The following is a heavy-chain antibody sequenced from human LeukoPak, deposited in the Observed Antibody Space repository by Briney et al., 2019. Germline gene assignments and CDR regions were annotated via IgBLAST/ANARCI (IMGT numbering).Heavy chain of an antibody. CDR2: IYTSGST. D-gene: IGHD2-15*01. CDR3: ARSGLYCSGGSCRNWFDP. V-gene: IGHV4-61*02. J-gene: IGHJ5*02. Sequence: PSETLSLTCTVSGGSISSGSYYWSWIRQPAGKGPEWIGRIYTSGSTNYNPSLKSRVTISVDTSKNQFSLKLSSVTAADTAVYYCARSGLYCSGGSCRNWFDPWGQGTLVTVSS. CDR1: GGSISSGSYY.